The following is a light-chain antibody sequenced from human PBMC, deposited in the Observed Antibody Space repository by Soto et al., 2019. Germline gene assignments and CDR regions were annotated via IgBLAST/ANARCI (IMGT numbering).Light chain of an antibody. J-gene: IGKJ1*01. Sequence: EIVLTQSPGTLSLSPGESATLSCRASQSVTSSFLAWYHHKPGQAPRLLIYGASSRATGIPDRFSGSGSGTDFTLPISRLEPEDFAVYYCQQYADFPRTFGQGTKVEIK. V-gene: IGKV3-20*01. CDR3: QQYADFPRT. CDR2: GAS. CDR1: QSVTSSF.